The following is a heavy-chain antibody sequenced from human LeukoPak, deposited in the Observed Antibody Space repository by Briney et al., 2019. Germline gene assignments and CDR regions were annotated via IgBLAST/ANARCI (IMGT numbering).Heavy chain of an antibody. D-gene: IGHD6-19*01. CDR3: ARGGDSGWYLRYYYYYGMDV. Sequence: ASVKVSCKASGYTFTSYDINWVRQATGQGLERMGWMNPNSGNTGYAQKFQGRVTMTRNTSISTAYMELSSLRSEDTAVYYCARGGDSGWYLRYYYYYGMDVWGQGTTVTVSS. CDR2: MNPNSGNT. J-gene: IGHJ6*02. CDR1: GYTFTSYD. V-gene: IGHV1-8*01.